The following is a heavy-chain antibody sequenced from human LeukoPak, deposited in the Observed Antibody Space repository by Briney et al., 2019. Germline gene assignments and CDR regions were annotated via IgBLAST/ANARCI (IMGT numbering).Heavy chain of an antibody. CDR1: GFTFSSYG. Sequence: GGSLRLSCAASGFTFSSYGMSWVRQAPGKGLEWVSAISGSGGNTYYADSVKGRFTISRDSSKNTLYLQMNSLRAEDTAVYYCAKGFVVVVSATQSSWFDPWGQGTLVTVSS. V-gene: IGHV3-23*01. J-gene: IGHJ5*02. CDR2: ISGSGGNT. CDR3: AKGFVVVVSATQSSWFDP. D-gene: IGHD2-15*01.